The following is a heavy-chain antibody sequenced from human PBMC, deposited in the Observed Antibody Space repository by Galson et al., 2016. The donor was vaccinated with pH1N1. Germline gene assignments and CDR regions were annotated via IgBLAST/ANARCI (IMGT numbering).Heavy chain of an antibody. J-gene: IGHJ4*02. CDR1: GFSLSTTGVN. CDR3: ARGDY. Sequence: PALVKPTQTLTLTCTFSGFSLSTTGVNVGWIRQPPGKALEWLAVIYWDDDKLYSPSLKSRLAITKDTSKNQVVLTMTNVYPVDTATYYCARGDYWGQGTLVTVSS. CDR2: IYWDDDK. V-gene: IGHV2-5*02.